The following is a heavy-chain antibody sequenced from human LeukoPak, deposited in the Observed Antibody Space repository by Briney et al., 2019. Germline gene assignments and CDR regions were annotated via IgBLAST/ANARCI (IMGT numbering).Heavy chain of an antibody. Sequence: SETLSLTCTVSGGSISSGGYYWSWLRQHPGKGLEWIGYIYYSGSTYYNPSLKSRVTISVDTSKNQFSLKLSSVTAADTAVYYCARGLLRGDNWFDPWGQGTLVTVSS. D-gene: IGHD3-10*01. J-gene: IGHJ5*02. CDR3: ARGLLRGDNWFDP. V-gene: IGHV4-31*03. CDR2: IYYSGST. CDR1: GGSISSGGYY.